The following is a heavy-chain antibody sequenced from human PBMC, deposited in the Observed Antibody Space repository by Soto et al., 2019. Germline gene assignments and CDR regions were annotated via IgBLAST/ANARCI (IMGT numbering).Heavy chain of an antibody. Sequence: QLQLQESGPGLVKPSETLSLTCTVSGGSISGSTYYWGWIRQTPGKGLEWLASIYYTETTAYNPSLKSRLTISVDTSKNQFSLKVKSVIAADTGIYYCARLMFRGGDFDYWGQGTLVTVSS. CDR1: GGSISGSTYY. V-gene: IGHV4-39*01. D-gene: IGHD2-15*01. J-gene: IGHJ4*02. CDR3: ARLMFRGGDFDY. CDR2: IYYTETT.